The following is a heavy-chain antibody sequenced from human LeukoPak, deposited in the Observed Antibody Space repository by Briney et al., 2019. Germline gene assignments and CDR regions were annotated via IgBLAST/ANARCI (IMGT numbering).Heavy chain of an antibody. CDR3: ARGTSMVAAVDFDS. Sequence: AGSLTLSCAPSGFTLSSYDMNWVRHPPERGLGWVSYISSSGSTIYYTDSMKCRFTISRENAKTSLYLKMNSLRDEDTVVYYCARGTSMVAAVDFDSWGQGTLVTVSS. J-gene: IGHJ4*02. D-gene: IGHD2-15*01. CDR2: ISSSGSTI. CDR1: GFTLSSYD. V-gene: IGHV3-48*03.